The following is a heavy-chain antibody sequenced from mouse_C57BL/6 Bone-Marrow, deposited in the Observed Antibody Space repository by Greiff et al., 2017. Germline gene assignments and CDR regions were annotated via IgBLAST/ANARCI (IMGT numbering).Heavy chain of an antibody. CDR3: ARLLYYGNYDEFAY. D-gene: IGHD2-1*01. V-gene: IGHV14-2*01. CDR2: IDPEDGET. CDR1: GFNIKDYY. Sequence: VQLQQSGAELVKPGASVKLSCTASGFNIKDYYMHWVKQRTEQGLEWIGRIDPEDGETKYTPNFQGKATITADTSSNTAYLQLSSLTSEDTAVYYCARLLYYGNYDEFAYWGQGTLVTVSA. J-gene: IGHJ3*01.